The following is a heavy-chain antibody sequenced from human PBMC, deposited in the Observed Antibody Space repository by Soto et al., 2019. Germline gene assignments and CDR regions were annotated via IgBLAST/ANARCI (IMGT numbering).Heavy chain of an antibody. V-gene: IGHV3-9*01. CDR3: AKDAVGSHYFYYMDV. Sequence: DVQLVESGGGLVQPGRSLRLSCAASGFAFNDYAMHWVRQAPGKGLEWVAGISWHSANIAYADSVKGRFTISRDNAKNPLYLQMNSLRSEDTAFYYCAKDAVGSHYFYYMDVWGKGTAVTVSS. CDR1: GFAFNDYA. J-gene: IGHJ6*03. D-gene: IGHD3-10*01. CDR2: ISWHSANI.